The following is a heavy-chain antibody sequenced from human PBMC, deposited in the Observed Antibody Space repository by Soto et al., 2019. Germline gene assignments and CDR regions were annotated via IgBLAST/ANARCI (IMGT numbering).Heavy chain of an antibody. J-gene: IGHJ4*02. V-gene: IGHV4-59*01. D-gene: IGHD3-16*01. CDR2: ILYTGYT. CDR3: AKGGGLVFFRY. CDR1: GGSISDYY. Sequence: SETLSLTCTVSGGSISDYYWSWIRQPPGKGLEWIGYILYTGYTNYNPSLKSRITISIDTSRNQFSLRLSSVTAADTAVYYCAKGGGLVFFRYWGQGTLVTVSS.